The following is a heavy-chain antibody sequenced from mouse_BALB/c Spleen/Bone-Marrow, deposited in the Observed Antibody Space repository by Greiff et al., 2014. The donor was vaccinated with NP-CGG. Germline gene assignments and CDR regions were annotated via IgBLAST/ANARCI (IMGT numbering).Heavy chain of an antibody. J-gene: IGHJ2*01. Sequence: VQLQQSGPELAKPGASVKMSCKASGYTFTDTWIHWIKQRPGQGLEWIGYINPSTGYAEYNQNFKDKATLTVDKCSSTAYMQLSSLTSEDSAVYYCARDYWGQGTTLTVSS. V-gene: IGHV1-7*01. CDR2: INPSTGYA. CDR3: ARDY. CDR1: GYTFTDTW.